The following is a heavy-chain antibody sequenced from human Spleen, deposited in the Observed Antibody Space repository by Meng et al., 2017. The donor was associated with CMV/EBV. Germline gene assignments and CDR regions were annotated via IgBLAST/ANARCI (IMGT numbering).Heavy chain of an antibody. CDR2: IYYSGNT. V-gene: IGHV4-61*08. J-gene: IGHJ5*02. D-gene: IGHD3-3*01. CDR1: SVNSGDYY. CDR3: ARTDFWGAYDTEISWFDP. Sequence: SVNSGDYYWSWIRQPPGKGLEWIGYIYYSGNTEYDPSLKSRVTISVDTSKNQFSLKLTSVTAADTAVYYCARTDFWGAYDTEISWFDPWGQGTLVTVSS.